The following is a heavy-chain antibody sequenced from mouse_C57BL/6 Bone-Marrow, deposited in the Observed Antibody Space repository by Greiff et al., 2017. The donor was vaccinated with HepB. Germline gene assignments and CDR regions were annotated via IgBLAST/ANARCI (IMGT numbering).Heavy chain of an antibody. CDR3: ARGRLRRGGSWDYYAMDY. CDR2: IHPNSGST. Sequence: QVHVKQPGAELVKPGASVKLSCKASGYTFTSYWMHWVKQRPGQGLEWIGMIHPNSGSTNYNEKFKSKATLTVDKSSSTAYMQLSSLTSEDSAVYYCARGRLRRGGSWDYYAMDYWGQGTSVTVSS. J-gene: IGHJ4*01. CDR1: GYTFTSYW. V-gene: IGHV1-64*01. D-gene: IGHD2-4*01.